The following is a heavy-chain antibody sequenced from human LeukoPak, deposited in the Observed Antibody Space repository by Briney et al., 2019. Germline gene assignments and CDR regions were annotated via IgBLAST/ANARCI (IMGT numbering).Heavy chain of an antibody. V-gene: IGHV4-34*01. CDR3: ARSDDSGYSYAIDY. J-gene: IGHJ4*02. D-gene: IGHD5-18*01. CDR1: GGSFSGYY. Sequence: SETLSLTCAVYGGSFSGYYWSWIRQPPGKGLEWIGEINHSGSTNYNPSLKSRVTISVDTSKNQFSLKLSSVTAADTAVYYCARSDDSGYSYAIDYWGQGTLVTVSS. CDR2: INHSGST.